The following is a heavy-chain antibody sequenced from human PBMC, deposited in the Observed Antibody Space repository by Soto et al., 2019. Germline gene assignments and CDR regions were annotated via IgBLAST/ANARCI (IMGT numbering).Heavy chain of an antibody. CDR1: GYTFTGYY. V-gene: IGHV1-2*02. CDR3: ARERYQVISDGMDV. D-gene: IGHD2-2*01. CDR2: INPQTGGT. J-gene: IGHJ6*02. Sequence: ASVKVSCKTSGYTFTGYYIHWVREAPGQGLEWMGWINPQTGGTSYAQKFQGRVTLSRDTSINTAYLELSRLRFDDAAVYFCARERYQVISDGMDVWGQGTTVTVSS.